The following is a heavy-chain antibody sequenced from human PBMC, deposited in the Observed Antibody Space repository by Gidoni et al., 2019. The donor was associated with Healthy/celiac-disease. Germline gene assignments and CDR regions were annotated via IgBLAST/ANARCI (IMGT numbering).Heavy chain of an antibody. D-gene: IGHD3-22*01. CDR3: ERIRYDSSLPDY. V-gene: IGHV4-39*07. Sequence: QLQLQASGPGLVKPPKTLSLTCTVSGGSISSSSYNWCWLRQPPGKGLEWIVSIYYRGSTYYNPSLKSRVTISVDTPKNQFSLKLSAGTAADTAVYYCERIRYDSSLPDYWGQGTLVTVSS. CDR1: GGSISSSSYN. J-gene: IGHJ4*02. CDR2: IYYRGST.